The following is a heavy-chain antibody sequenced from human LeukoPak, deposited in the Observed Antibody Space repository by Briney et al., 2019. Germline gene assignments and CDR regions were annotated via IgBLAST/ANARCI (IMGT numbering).Heavy chain of an antibody. CDR1: GFTFSSYW. CDR2: IKQDGSEK. D-gene: IGHD3-10*01. CDR3: ARDPSHLWFGELSYYFDY. J-gene: IGHJ4*02. V-gene: IGHV3-7*01. Sequence: GGSLRLSCAASGFTFSSYWMSWVRQAPGKGLEWVANIKQDGSEKYYVDSVKGRFTISRDNAKNSLYLQMNSLRAEDTAVYYCARDPSHLWFGELSYYFDYWGQGTLVTVSS.